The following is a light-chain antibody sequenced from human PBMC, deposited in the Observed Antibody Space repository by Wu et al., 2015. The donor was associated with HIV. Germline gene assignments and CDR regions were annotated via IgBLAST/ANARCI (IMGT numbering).Light chain of an antibody. V-gene: IGKV3-11*01. CDR3: QQWSNWPRT. CDR1: QNIRQY. Sequence: IALTQSPVTLSLSPGERVTLSCRASQNIRQYLAWHQHKPGQPPRLLIYDASIRATGIPARFSGSGFGTDFTLDISSVATEDFAVYYCQQWSNWPRTFGQGTKLDFK. J-gene: IGKJ1*01. CDR2: DAS.